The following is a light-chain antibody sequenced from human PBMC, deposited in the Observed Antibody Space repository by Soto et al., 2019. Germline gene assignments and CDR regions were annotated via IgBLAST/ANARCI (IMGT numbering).Light chain of an antibody. CDR2: EVS. J-gene: IGLJ1*01. CDR1: SSDVGGYKY. V-gene: IGLV2-14*01. CDR3: SSYTSSSTPYV. Sequence: QSALTQPASVSGSPGQSITISCNGTSSDVGGYKYVSWYQQHPGKAPKLMIYEVSNRPSGVSNRFSGSKSGNTASLTISGLQAEDEADYYCSSYTSSSTPYVFGTGTKVTAL.